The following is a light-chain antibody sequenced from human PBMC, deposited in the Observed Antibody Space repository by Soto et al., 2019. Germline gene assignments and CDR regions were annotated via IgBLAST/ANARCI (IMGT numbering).Light chain of an antibody. V-gene: IGKV3-20*01. CDR3: QQYGSSPPYT. CDR2: DAS. Sequence: EIVLTQSPGTLSLSPGESATLSCRASQTCSFTYLAWYQQKPGQAPRLLIYDASIRATGIPDRFSGSGSGTDFTLTISRLEPEDCAVYYCQQYGSSPPYTFGQGTKLEIK. J-gene: IGKJ2*01. CDR1: QTCSFTY.